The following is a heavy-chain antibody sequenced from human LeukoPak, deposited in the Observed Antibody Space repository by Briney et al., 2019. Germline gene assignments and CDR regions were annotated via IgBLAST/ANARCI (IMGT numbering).Heavy chain of an antibody. CDR1: GFPFSSYS. D-gene: IGHD1-26*01. CDR2: ISGSSSYI. J-gene: IGHJ4*02. V-gene: IGHV3-21*01. Sequence: PGGSLLLSCAASGFPFSSYSMNWVRQAPGQGLEWVSSISGSSSYIYYADSVKGRFTISRDNAKNSLHLQMSSLRAEDTAVYYCARDSANVVGAKSIFDYWGQGALVTVSS. CDR3: ARDSANVVGAKSIFDY.